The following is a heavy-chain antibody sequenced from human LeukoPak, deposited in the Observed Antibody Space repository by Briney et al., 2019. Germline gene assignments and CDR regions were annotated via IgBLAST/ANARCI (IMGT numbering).Heavy chain of an antibody. CDR3: ARDLKGYEILTGYYAYGMDV. CDR1: GGSISSGGYY. D-gene: IGHD3-9*01. Sequence: PSETLSLTCTVSGGSISSGGYYWSWIRQHPGKGLEWIGHIYYSGSTYYNPSLKSRVTISVDTSKNQFSLKLSSVTAADTAVYYCARDLKGYEILTGYYAYGMDVWGQGTTVTVSS. CDR2: IYYSGST. V-gene: IGHV4-31*03. J-gene: IGHJ6*02.